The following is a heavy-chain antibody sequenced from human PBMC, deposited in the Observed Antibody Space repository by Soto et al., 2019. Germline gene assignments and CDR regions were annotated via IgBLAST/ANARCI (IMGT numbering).Heavy chain of an antibody. CDR3: AHAYGGTSWPNDAFDV. CDR1: GFSFSADGVA. J-gene: IGHJ3*01. Sequence: QITLKESGPTVVKPTQTLTLTCIFSGFSFSADGVAVGWIRQPPGKALEWLALIFWDDDPRYSPSLKSRLTITKDTSKNQVVLTMTSMDPVDTGTYSCAHAYGGTSWPNDAFDVWGQGTVVTVSS. CDR2: IFWDDDP. D-gene: IGHD2-21*01. V-gene: IGHV2-5*02.